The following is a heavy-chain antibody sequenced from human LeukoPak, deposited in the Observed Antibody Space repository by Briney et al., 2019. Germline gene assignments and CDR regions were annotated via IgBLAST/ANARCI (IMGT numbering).Heavy chain of an antibody. CDR2: IYSGGDT. CDR3: VRDIVPYSSNWYYFDY. D-gene: IGHD6-13*01. V-gene: IGHV3-66*01. CDR1: GITVSRNY. Sequence: GGSLRLSCAASGITVSRNYMSWVRQAPGKRLEWVSIIYSGGDTYYADSVKGRFTISRDNSRNTLYLQMNSLRAEDTAVYYCVRDIVPYSSNWYYFDYWGQGTLVTVSS. J-gene: IGHJ4*02.